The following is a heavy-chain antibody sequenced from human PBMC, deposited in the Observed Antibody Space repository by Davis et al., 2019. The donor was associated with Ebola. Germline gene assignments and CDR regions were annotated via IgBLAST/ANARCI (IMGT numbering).Heavy chain of an antibody. CDR3: ARGNYGDYIVLYYYNMDV. D-gene: IGHD4-17*01. J-gene: IGHJ6*02. CDR1: GGSINNYF. Sequence: SETLSLTCTVSGGSINNYFWSWIRQPPGKGLEWIGNIHYLGNTNYNPSLKSRVTMSVDTSKNQFSLKLSSVTAADTAVDYCARGNYGDYIVLYYYNMDVWGQGTTVTVSS. CDR2: IHYLGNT. V-gene: IGHV4-59*01.